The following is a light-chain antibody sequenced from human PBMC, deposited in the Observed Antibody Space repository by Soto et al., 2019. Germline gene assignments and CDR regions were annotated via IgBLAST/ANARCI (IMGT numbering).Light chain of an antibody. V-gene: IGLV1-40*01. CDR3: QSYDSSLRGLV. CDR2: GNS. J-gene: IGLJ2*01. Sequence: QSVLTQPPSVSGAPGQRVTISCTGSSSNIGAGYDVHWYQQLPGTAPKLLIYGNSNRPSGVPDRFSGSKSGTSASLAITGLQADEEADYYCQSYDSSLRGLVFGGGTKLTVL. CDR1: SSNIGAGYD.